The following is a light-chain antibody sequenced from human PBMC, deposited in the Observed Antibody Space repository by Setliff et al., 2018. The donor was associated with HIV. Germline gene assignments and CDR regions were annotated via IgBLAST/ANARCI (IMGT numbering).Light chain of an antibody. Sequence: QSALTQPASVSGSPGQSITTACTGTSSDVGGYNYVSWYQQHPGKAPKLMIHEVSNRPPGVSNRFSGSKSGNTASLTISGLRAEDEANYYCTSYTSSSTLVVFGGGTKVTVL. V-gene: IGLV2-14*01. J-gene: IGLJ2*01. CDR1: SSDVGGYNY. CDR2: EVS. CDR3: TSYTSSSTLVV.